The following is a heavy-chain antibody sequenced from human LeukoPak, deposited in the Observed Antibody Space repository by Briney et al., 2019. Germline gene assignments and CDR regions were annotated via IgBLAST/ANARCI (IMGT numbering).Heavy chain of an antibody. CDR1: EFTFSSYS. Sequence: PGGSLRLSCAASEFTFSSYSMNWVRQAPGKGLEWISYISTNSGTIWYADSVKGRFSISRDNAKNTLFLQMNSLRAEDTAVYYCAKDGGLWVSAHWGDSWGRGTLVTVSS. CDR2: ISTNSGTI. D-gene: IGHD7-27*01. V-gene: IGHV3-48*01. CDR3: AKDGGLWVSAHWGDS. J-gene: IGHJ4*02.